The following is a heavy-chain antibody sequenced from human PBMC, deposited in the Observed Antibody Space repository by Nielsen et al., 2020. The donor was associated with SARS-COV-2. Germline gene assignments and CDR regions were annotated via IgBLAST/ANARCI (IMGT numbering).Heavy chain of an antibody. V-gene: IGHV4-31*03. Sequence: LRLSCTVSGGSISSGGYYWSWIRQHPGKGLEWIGYIYYSGSTNYNPSLKSRVTISVDTSKNQFSLKLSSVTAADTAVYYCARQRRGNFDYWGQGTLVTVSS. CDR1: GGSISSGGYY. J-gene: IGHJ4*02. D-gene: IGHD1-1*01. CDR3: ARQRRGNFDY. CDR2: IYYSGST.